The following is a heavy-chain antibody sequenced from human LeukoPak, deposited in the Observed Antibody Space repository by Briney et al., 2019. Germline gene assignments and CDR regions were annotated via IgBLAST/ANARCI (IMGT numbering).Heavy chain of an antibody. Sequence: SETLSLTCTVSGVSISSYYWSWIRQPAGKGLEWIGRIYTSGSTNYNPSLKSRVTMSVDTSKNQFSLKLSSVTAADTAVYYCARVDSSNWYDSRGYFDQWGQGTLVTVSS. D-gene: IGHD6-13*01. CDR2: IYTSGST. CDR1: GVSISSYY. V-gene: IGHV4-4*07. J-gene: IGHJ4*02. CDR3: ARVDSSNWYDSRGYFDQ.